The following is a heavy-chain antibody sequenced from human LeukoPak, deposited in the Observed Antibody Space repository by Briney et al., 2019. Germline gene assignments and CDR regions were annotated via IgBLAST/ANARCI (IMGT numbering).Heavy chain of an antibody. D-gene: IGHD6-13*01. CDR3: ARVAAGKAAGPRVFRWFDR. CDR2: IIPIFGTA. CDR1: VGTFINYA. Sequence: SVTVSFKASVGTFINYASRWVRPAPGKGLAGMGRIIPIFGTANYPQKFQGRVTITADESTSTAYMELSSLRSEDTAVYCGARVAAGKAAGPRVFRWFDRWGQRTLVSVCS. V-gene: IGHV1-69*01. J-gene: IGHJ5*02.